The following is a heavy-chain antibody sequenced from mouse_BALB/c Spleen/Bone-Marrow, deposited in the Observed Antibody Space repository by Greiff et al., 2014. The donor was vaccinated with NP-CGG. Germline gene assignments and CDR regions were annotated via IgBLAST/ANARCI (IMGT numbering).Heavy chain of an antibody. V-gene: IGHV4-1*02. CDR1: GFDFSRYW. J-gene: IGHJ2*01. CDR2: INPDSSTI. CDR3: ARLYYYGNFAC. Sequence: EVQLQQSGGGLVQPGGSLKLSCAASGFDFSRYWMSWVRQAPGKGLEWIGEINPDSSTINYTPSLKDKFIISRDNAKNTLYLQMSKVRSEDTALYYCARLYYYGNFACWGQGTTLTVSS. D-gene: IGHD1-1*01.